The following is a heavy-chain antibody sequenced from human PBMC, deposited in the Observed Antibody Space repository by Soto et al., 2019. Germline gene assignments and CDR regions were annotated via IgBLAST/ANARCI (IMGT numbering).Heavy chain of an antibody. Sequence: QVQLVQSGAEVKKPGSSVKVSCKASGGTFSSYAISWVRQAHGQGLEWMGGIIPIYGTANYAQKFQGRVTIAADESTSIAYIERSSLRSEDTAVYYCARDNIWNDAVVYYYGMDVWGQGTTVTVSS. D-gene: IGHD1-1*01. CDR2: IIPIYGTA. CDR1: GGTFSSYA. V-gene: IGHV1-69*12. J-gene: IGHJ6*02. CDR3: ARDNIWNDAVVYYYGMDV.